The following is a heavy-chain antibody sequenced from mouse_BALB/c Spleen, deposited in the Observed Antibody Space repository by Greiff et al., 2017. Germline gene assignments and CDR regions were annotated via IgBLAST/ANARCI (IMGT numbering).Heavy chain of an antibody. CDR3: ARHGVVDWAMDY. J-gene: IGHJ4*01. D-gene: IGHD1-1*01. V-gene: IGHV5-6*01. Sequence: EVQLVESGGDLVKPGGSLKLSCAASGFTFSSYGMSWVRQTPDKRLEWVVTISSGGSYTYYPDSVKGRFTISRDNAKNTLYLQMSSLKSEDTAMYYCARHGVVDWAMDYWGQGTSVTVSS. CDR1: GFTFSSYG. CDR2: ISSGGSYT.